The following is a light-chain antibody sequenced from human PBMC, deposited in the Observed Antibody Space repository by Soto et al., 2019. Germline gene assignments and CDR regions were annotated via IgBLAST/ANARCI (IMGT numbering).Light chain of an antibody. CDR2: DTS. Sequence: QSVLTQPPSVSGAPGQRVTISCTGNSSNIRAGSDVHWYQQLPGTAPKLLIYDTSNRPSGVPDRFSGAKSGTSASLAITGLQAEDGTDYYCQSYDSRLSAVVFGGGTKLAVL. CDR3: QSYDSRLSAVV. CDR1: SSNIRAGSD. J-gene: IGLJ2*01. V-gene: IGLV1-40*01.